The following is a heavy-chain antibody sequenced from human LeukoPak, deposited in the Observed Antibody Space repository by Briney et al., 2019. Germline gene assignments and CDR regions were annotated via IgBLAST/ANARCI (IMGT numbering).Heavy chain of an antibody. CDR1: GFTFSSYW. Sequence: PGGSLRLSCAASGFTFSSYWMHWVRQAPGKGLVWVSRINTDGSSTSYADSVKGRFTISRDNSKNTLYLQMNSPRAEDTAVYYCAKLPRIAAAALVVDYWGQGTLVTVSS. D-gene: IGHD6-13*01. J-gene: IGHJ4*02. CDR2: INTDGSST. V-gene: IGHV3-74*01. CDR3: AKLPRIAAAALVVDY.